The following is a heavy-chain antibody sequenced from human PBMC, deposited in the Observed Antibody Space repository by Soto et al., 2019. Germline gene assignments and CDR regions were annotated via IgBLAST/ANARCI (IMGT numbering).Heavy chain of an antibody. CDR2: IYYSGST. CDR3: ARTTIFGHYYYYYGMDV. CDR1: GGSISSYY. V-gene: IGHV4-59*01. D-gene: IGHD3-3*01. Sequence: SETLSLTCTVSGGSISSYYWSWIRQPPGKGLEWIGYIYYSGSTNYNPSLKSRVTISVDTSKNQFSLKLSSVTAADTAVYYCARTTIFGHYYYYYGMDVWGPGTTLTVSS. J-gene: IGHJ6*02.